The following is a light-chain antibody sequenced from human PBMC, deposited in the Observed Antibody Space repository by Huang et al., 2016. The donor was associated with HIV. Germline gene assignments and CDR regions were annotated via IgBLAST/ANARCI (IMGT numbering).Light chain of an antibody. CDR3: QQRSKWPLT. J-gene: IGKJ4*01. CDR2: DVS. Sequence: EIVLTQSPVTLSLSPGDRATLSCRVSQSIGTYLAWYQQKSGQAPRLLIYDVSNRAAVVPARFSARGSETDFTLTIASLDPDDFAIYHCQQRSKWPLTFGGGTKVEMK. V-gene: IGKV3-11*01. CDR1: QSIGTY.